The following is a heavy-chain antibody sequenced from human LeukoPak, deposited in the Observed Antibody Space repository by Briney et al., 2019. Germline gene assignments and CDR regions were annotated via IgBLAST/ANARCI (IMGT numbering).Heavy chain of an antibody. CDR2: ISAYNGDT. CDR3: ARAVGAIPYYFDY. D-gene: IGHD1-26*01. V-gene: IGHV1-18*01. J-gene: IGHJ4*02. Sequence: ASVKVSCKASGYTFTSYGINWARQAPGQGLEWVGWISAYNGDTYYAQKLQGRVTMTTDTSTTTAYMELRSLGSDDTAVYYCARAVGAIPYYFDYWGQGTLVTVSS. CDR1: GYTFTSYG.